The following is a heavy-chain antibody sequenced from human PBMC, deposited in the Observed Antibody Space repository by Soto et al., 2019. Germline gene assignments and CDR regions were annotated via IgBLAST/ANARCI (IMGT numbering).Heavy chain of an antibody. Sequence: LSLTCTVSGGSISSDCWSWIRQPPGKGLEWIGYIYYSGSTNYNPSLKSRVTISVDTSKNQFSLKLSSVTAADTAVYYCARRYGSSFDYWGQGTLVTVS. CDR3: ARRYGSSFDY. V-gene: IGHV4-59*08. J-gene: IGHJ4*02. D-gene: IGHD6-13*01. CDR2: IYYSGST. CDR1: GGSISSDC.